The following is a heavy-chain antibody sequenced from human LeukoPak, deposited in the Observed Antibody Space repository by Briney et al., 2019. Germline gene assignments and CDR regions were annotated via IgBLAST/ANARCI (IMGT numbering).Heavy chain of an antibody. CDR1: GFTVSSNY. CDR3: AKDWGYSSSSIDY. CDR2: IYSGGNT. V-gene: IGHV3-53*05. Sequence: GSLRLSCAASGFTVSSNYMSWVRQAPGKGLEWVSVIYSGGNTYYADSVKGRFTISRDNAKNSLYLQMNSLRAEDTALYYCAKDWGYSSSSIDYWGQGTLVTVSS. D-gene: IGHD6-13*01. J-gene: IGHJ4*02.